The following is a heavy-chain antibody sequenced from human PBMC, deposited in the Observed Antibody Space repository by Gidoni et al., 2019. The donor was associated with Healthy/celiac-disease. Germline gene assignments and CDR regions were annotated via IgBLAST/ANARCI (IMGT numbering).Heavy chain of an antibody. CDR2: ISWNSGSI. Sequence: EVQLVESGGGLVQPGRSLRLSCAASGFTFDDYAMHWVRQAPGKGLEWFSGISWNSGSIGYADSVKGRFTISRDNAKNSLYLQMNSLRAEDTALYYCAKGGGQWLVSYMDVWGQGTTVTVSS. CDR3: AKGGGQWLVSYMDV. D-gene: IGHD6-19*01. V-gene: IGHV3-9*01. CDR1: GFTFDDYA. J-gene: IGHJ6*02.